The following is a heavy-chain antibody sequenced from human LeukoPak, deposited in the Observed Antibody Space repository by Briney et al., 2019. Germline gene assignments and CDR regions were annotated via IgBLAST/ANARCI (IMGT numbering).Heavy chain of an antibody. J-gene: IGHJ4*02. CDR2: IWYDGSNK. V-gene: IGHV3-33*01. D-gene: IGHD3-22*01. Sequence: GGSLRLSCAASGFTFSSYGMHWVRQAPGKGLEGVAVIWYDGSNKYYADSVKGRFTISRDNSKNTLYLQMNSLRAEDTAVYYCARDRHDSSGYYSYWGQGTLVTVSS. CDR3: ARDRHDSSGYYSY. CDR1: GFTFSSYG.